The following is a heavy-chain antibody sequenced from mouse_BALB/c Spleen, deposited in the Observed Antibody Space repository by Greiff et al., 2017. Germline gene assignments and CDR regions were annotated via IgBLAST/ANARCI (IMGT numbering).Heavy chain of an antibody. CDR2: ISYSGST. CDR3: ARSAMITWFAY. Sequence: EVKLVESGPGLVKPSQSLSLTCTVTGYSITSDYAWNWIRQFPGNKLEWMGYISYSGSTSYNPSLKSRIFIPRDTSKNQFFLQLNSVTTEDTATYYCARSAMITWFAYWGQGTLVTVSA. D-gene: IGHD2-4*01. V-gene: IGHV3-2*02. CDR1: GYSITSDYA. J-gene: IGHJ3*01.